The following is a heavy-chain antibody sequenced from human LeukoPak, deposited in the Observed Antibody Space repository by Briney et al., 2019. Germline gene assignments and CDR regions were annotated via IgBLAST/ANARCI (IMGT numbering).Heavy chain of an antibody. CDR2: IYYSGST. CDR3: ASPSNDAFDI. Sequence: LRLSCAVSGFTVSSNHMSWVRQAPGKGPEWIGYIYYSGSTYYNPSLKSRVTISVDTSKNQFSLKLSSVTAADTAVYYCASPSNDAFDIWGQGTMVTVSS. J-gene: IGHJ3*02. V-gene: IGHV4-30-4*08. D-gene: IGHD4/OR15-4a*01. CDR1: GFTVSSNH.